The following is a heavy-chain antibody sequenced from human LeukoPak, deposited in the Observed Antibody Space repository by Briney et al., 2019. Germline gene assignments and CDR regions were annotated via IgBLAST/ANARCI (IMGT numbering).Heavy chain of an antibody. D-gene: IGHD3-3*01. J-gene: IGHJ6*03. Sequence: SETLSLTCTVSGGSISSYYWSWIRQPPGKGLEWIGYIYYSGSTNYNPSLKSRVTISVDTSKNQFSLKLSSVTAADTAVYYCARVLRFLEWLPDLKNYYYYYMDVWGKGTTVTVSS. CDR3: ARVLRFLEWLPDLKNYYYYYMDV. CDR2: IYYSGST. CDR1: GGSISSYY. V-gene: IGHV4-59*01.